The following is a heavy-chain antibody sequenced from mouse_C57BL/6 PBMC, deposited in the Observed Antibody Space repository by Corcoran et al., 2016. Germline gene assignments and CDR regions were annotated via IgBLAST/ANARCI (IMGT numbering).Heavy chain of an antibody. CDR1: GYTFTDYY. CDR3: ARNRQPRDY. D-gene: IGHD3-2*01. J-gene: IGHJ2*01. Sequence: EVQLQQSGPELVKPGASVKISCKASGYTFTDYYMNWVKQSHGKSLEWIGDINPNNGGTSYNQKFKGKATLTVDKSSSTAYMELRSLTSEDSAVYYCARNRQPRDYWGQGTTLTVSS. V-gene: IGHV1-26*01. CDR2: INPNNGGT.